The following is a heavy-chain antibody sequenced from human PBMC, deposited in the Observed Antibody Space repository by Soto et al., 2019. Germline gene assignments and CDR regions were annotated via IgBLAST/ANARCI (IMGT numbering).Heavy chain of an antibody. V-gene: IGHV3-73*02. CDR3: TRISGYLYNYYGMDV. J-gene: IGHJ6*02. CDR1: GLTFSGSA. D-gene: IGHD5-12*01. Sequence: EVQLVESGGGLVQPGGSLKLSCAASGLTFSGSAIHWVRQASGKGLEWVGRIRSKANSYATAYAASVKGRFTISRDDSKNTACLQMNSLKTEDTAVYYCTRISGYLYNYYGMDVWGQGTTVTVSS. CDR2: IRSKANSYAT.